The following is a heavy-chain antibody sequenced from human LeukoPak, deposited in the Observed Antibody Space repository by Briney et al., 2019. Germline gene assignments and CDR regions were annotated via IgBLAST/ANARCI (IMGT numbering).Heavy chain of an antibody. J-gene: IGHJ5*02. CDR3: ARNAEIRGGGGSCYVFDP. V-gene: IGHV4-39*07. CDR1: GGSISSGGYY. CDR2: INHSGST. D-gene: IGHD2-15*01. Sequence: SETLSLTCTVSGGSISSGGYYWSWIRQPPGKGLEWIGEINHSGSTNYNPSLKSRVTISVDTSKNQFSLKLSSVTAADTAVYYCARNAEIRGGGGSCYVFDPWGQGTLVTVSS.